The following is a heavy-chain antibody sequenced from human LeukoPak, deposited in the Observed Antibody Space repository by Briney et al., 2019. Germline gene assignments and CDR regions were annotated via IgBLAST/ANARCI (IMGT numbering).Heavy chain of an antibody. CDR3: AKGRGFGELSPFDY. CDR1: GFTFDDYA. V-gene: IGHV3-9*01. D-gene: IGHD3-10*01. Sequence: GGSLRLSRAASGFTFDDYAMHWVRQAPGKGLEWVSGISWNSGSIGYADSVKGRFTISRDNAKNSLYLQMNSLRAEDTALYYCAKGRGFGELSPFDYWGQGTLVTVSS. CDR2: ISWNSGSI. J-gene: IGHJ4*02.